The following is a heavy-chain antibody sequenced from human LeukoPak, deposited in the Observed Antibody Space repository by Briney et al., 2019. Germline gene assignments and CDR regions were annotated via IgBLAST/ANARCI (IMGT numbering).Heavy chain of an antibody. CDR2: IRSKADSYTT. CDR1: GFTLSGAA. D-gene: IGHD6-19*01. J-gene: IGHJ2*01. Sequence: PGGSLKLSCAASGFTLSGAAMHWVRQASGQGLEWLGRIRSKADSYTTAYAASVKGRFTVSRDDSKNTAYLQKNSLKTEDTAVYYFRAAVAGDYFDLWGRGTLVTVSS. V-gene: IGHV3-73*01. CDR3: RAAVAGDYFDL.